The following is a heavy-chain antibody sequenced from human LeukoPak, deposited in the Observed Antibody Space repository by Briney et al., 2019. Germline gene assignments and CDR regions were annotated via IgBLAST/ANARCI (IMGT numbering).Heavy chain of an antibody. D-gene: IGHD1-26*01. Sequence: GGSLRLSCLTSGFTLSTNAMSWVRQASGKGLEWISGISGSGASTYYADSVKGRFTISRDDSRNTLYLQMNSLRGDDTAVYYCAKDVGKWESLHFFDYWGQGTLVTVSS. CDR1: GFTLSTNA. V-gene: IGHV3-23*01. CDR2: ISGSGAST. CDR3: AKDVGKWESLHFFDY. J-gene: IGHJ4*02.